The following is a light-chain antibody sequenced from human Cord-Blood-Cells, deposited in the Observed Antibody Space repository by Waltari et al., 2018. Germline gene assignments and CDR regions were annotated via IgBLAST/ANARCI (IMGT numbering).Light chain of an antibody. CDR3: NSRDSSGKRV. Sequence: SSELTQDPAVSVALGQTVRITCQGDSLRSYYASWYQQKPGQAPVLVIYGKNHRPSGIPDRFCGSSSGNTASLTITGAQAEDEADYYCNSRDSSGKRVFGGGTKLTVL. CDR2: GKN. CDR1: SLRSYY. J-gene: IGLJ2*01. V-gene: IGLV3-19*01.